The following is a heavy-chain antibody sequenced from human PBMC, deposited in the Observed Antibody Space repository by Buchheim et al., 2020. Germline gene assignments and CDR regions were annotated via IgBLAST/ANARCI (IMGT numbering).Heavy chain of an antibody. V-gene: IGHV4-39*02. Sequence: QLQLQESGPGLVRPSETLSLTCTVSGGSISSSTYYWGWIRQPPGKGLEWIGNIYHSGSIYYNPSLQSRVTMSVDTSNNPFSLRLSSVTAADTAVYYCAREYSSSSRPDYWGQGTL. CDR1: GGSISSSTYY. CDR3: AREYSSSSRPDY. CDR2: IYHSGSI. J-gene: IGHJ4*02. D-gene: IGHD6-6*01.